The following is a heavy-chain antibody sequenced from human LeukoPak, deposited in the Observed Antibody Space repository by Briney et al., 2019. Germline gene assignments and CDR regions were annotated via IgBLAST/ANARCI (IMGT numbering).Heavy chain of an antibody. Sequence: SETLSLTCTVSGGSISRYYWSWIRQPPGKGLEWIGYIYSSGSTNYNPSLRSRVTISVDTPNDQFSLKLSSLTAADTAVYYCAREGCSGGNCWFDPWGQGTLVTVSS. CDR2: IYSSGST. J-gene: IGHJ5*02. V-gene: IGHV4-59*01. D-gene: IGHD2-15*01. CDR1: GGSISRYY. CDR3: AREGCSGGNCWFDP.